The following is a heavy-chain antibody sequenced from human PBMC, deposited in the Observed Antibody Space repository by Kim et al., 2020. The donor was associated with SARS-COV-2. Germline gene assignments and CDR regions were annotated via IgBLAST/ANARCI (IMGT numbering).Heavy chain of an antibody. J-gene: IGHJ3*02. Sequence: ASVKVSCKASGYTFTSYAMHWVRQAPGQRLEWMGWINAGNGNTKYSQKFQGRVTITRDTSASTAYMELSILRSEDTAVYYCARTLSSSWYWGAFDIWGQGTRVTVSS. D-gene: IGHD6-13*01. CDR3: ARTLSSSWYWGAFDI. CDR1: GYTFTSYA. CDR2: INAGNGNT. V-gene: IGHV1-3*01.